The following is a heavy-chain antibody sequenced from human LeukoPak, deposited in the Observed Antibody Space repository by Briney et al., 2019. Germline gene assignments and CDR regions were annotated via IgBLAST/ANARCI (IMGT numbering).Heavy chain of an antibody. CDR1: GGSISSYY. V-gene: IGHV4-59*08. J-gene: IGHJ5*02. Sequence: SETLSLTCTVSGGSISSYYWSWIRQPPGKGLEWIGYIYYSGSTNYNPSLKSRVTISVDTSKNQFSLKLSSVTAADTAVYYCARRAVAGTMMWFDPWGQGTLVTVPS. CDR3: ARRAVAGTMMWFDP. CDR2: IYYSGST. D-gene: IGHD6-19*01.